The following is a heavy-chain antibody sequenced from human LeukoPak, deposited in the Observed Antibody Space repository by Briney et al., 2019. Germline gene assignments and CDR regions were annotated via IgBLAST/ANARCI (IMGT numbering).Heavy chain of an antibody. CDR1: GYTFTGYY. J-gene: IGHJ4*02. D-gene: IGHD3-22*01. V-gene: IGHV1-2*02. CDR2: INPNSGGT. Sequence: ASVKVSCKASGYTFTGYYMHWVRQAPGQGLEWMGWINPNSGGTNYAQKFQGRVTMTRDTSISTAYMELSRLRSDDTAVYYCARGRGTMIVVVIPTSDYWGQGTLVTVSS. CDR3: ARGRGTMIVVVIPTSDY.